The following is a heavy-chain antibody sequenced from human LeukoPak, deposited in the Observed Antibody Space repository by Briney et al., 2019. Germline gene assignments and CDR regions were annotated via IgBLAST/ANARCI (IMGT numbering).Heavy chain of an antibody. CDR1: RGFFSGYY. J-gene: IGHJ4*02. CDR3: ARVQRGYSCDY. D-gene: IGHD5-18*01. CDR2: IYYSGST. Sequence: PSETLSLTCDISRGFFSGYYWGWIRQPPGKGLEWIGYIYYSGSTNYNPSLKSRVTISVDTSRNQFSLKLSSVTAADTAVYYCARVQRGYSCDYWGQGTLVTVSS. V-gene: IGHV4-59*01.